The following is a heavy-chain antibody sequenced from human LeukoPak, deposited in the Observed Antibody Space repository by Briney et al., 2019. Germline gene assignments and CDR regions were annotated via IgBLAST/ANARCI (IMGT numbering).Heavy chain of an antibody. CDR3: ARDTSYGWGGYFNNWFDP. D-gene: IGHD3-10*01. Sequence: AETLPLSCAASGFTFSSYCHSWFRQHPPEERQGVAGIIHHRGSTYYTPSLKGRVTISVDTSKNQFSLQLSCVTAADTAVYYCARDTSYGWGGYFNNWFDPWGQGTLVTVSS. CDR2: IHHRGST. J-gene: IGHJ5*02. V-gene: IGHV4-38-2*02. CDR1: GFTFSSYCH.